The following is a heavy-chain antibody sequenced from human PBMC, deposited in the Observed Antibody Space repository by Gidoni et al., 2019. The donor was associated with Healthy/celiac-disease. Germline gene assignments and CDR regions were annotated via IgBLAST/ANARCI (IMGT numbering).Heavy chain of an antibody. CDR3: ARDLIQLEPDTYYYYYGMDV. D-gene: IGHD1-1*01. V-gene: IGHV1-69*01. CDR2: ITPIFGTA. Sequence: LEWMGGITPIFGTANYAQKFQGRVTITADESTSTAYMELSSLRSEDTAVYYCARDLIQLEPDTYYYYYGMDVWGQGTTVTVS. J-gene: IGHJ6*02.